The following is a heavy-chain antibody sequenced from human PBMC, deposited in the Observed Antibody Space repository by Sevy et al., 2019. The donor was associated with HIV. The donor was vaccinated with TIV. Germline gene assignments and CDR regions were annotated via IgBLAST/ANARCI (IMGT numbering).Heavy chain of an antibody. J-gene: IGHJ6*02. Sequence: GGCLRLSCIGSGFSFSYYGIRWVRQAPGKGLDWVALISHDGINEYYADSVKGRFTISRDNSKNTVYLEMNSLRNEDTAIYFWANAYSGSYSHSYLYALDVWGQGTTVTVSS. CDR2: ISHDGINE. D-gene: IGHD1-26*01. V-gene: IGHV3-30*18. CDR3: ANAYSGSYSHSYLYALDV. CDR1: GFSFSYYG.